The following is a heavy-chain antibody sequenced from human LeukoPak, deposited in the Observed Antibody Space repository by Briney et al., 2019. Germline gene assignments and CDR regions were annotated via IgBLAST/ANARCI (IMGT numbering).Heavy chain of an antibody. V-gene: IGHV6-1*01. CDR2: TYYRSKWYN. D-gene: IGHD3-22*01. CDR3: ARAPEAYDSCGCDY. CDR1: GDSVSSNSAA. J-gene: IGHJ4*02. Sequence: SQTLSLTCAISGDSVSSNSAAWNWIRQSPSRGLEWLGRTYYRSKWYNDYAVSVRGRITINPDTSKNQFSLQLNSVTPEDTAVYYCARAPEAYDSCGCDYWGQGTLVTVSS.